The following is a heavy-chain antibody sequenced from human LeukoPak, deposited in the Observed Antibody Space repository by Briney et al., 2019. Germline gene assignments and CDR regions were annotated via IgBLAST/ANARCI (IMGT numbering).Heavy chain of an antibody. D-gene: IGHD3-22*01. Sequence: PGRSLRLSCAASGFTFSYYGMQWVRQAPGKGLEWVALIWHDGGKRNYADSVKGRFTISRDNSKNTLYLQMTTLRAEDTAVYYCARDADTSEFFSWLDLWGQGTLVTVSS. J-gene: IGHJ5*02. CDR1: GFTFSYYG. CDR2: IWHDGGKR. V-gene: IGHV3-33*01. CDR3: ARDADTSEFFSWLDL.